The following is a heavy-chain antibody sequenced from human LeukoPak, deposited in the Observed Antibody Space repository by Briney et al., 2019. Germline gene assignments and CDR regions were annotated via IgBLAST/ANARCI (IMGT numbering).Heavy chain of an antibody. CDR1: GFTFSSYG. CDR2: IWYDGSNK. Sequence: GGSLRLSCAASGFTFSSYGMHWVRQAPGKGLEWVAVIWYDGSNKYYADSVKGRFTISRDNSKNTLYLQMNSLRAEDTAVYYCAKSSHLGVTVTADSWGQGTLVTVSS. D-gene: IGHD4-17*01. V-gene: IGHV3-33*06. J-gene: IGHJ5*01. CDR3: AKSSHLGVTVTADS.